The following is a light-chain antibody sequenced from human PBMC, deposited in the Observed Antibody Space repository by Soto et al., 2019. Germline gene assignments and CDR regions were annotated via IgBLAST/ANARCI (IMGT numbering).Light chain of an antibody. Sequence: EVVMTQSPATLSVSPGDRATLSCRASQSVDTNVVWYQQKPGQPPRLLVHSASIRATGVPARFTGIGSGTDFTLTISGLQSDDFAIYYCQNYDKESPATFGQGTKVDI. CDR2: SAS. CDR3: QNYDKESPAT. J-gene: IGKJ1*01. V-gene: IGKV3-15*01. CDR1: QSVDTN.